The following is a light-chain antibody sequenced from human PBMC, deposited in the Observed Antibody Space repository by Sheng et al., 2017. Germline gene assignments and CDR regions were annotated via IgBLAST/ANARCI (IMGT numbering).Light chain of an antibody. CDR1: SSDVGGYNF. J-gene: IGLJ2*01. CDR2: DVT. V-gene: IGLV2-11*01. Sequence: QSALTQPRSVSGSLGQSVTISCTGTSSDVGGYNFVSWYQQYPGKAPRLIIYDVTKRPSGVHNRFSGSKSGNAASLTISGLQTDDEADYFCCSYAGTYTSHVLFGGGTKLTVL. CDR3: CSYAGTYTSHVL.